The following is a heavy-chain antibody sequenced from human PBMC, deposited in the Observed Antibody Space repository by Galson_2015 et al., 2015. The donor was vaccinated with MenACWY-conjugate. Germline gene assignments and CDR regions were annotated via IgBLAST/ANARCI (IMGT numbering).Heavy chain of an antibody. Sequence: SLRLSCAASGFTFSSYAMHWVRQAPGKGLEYVSAISSNGGSTYYADSVKGRFTISRDNSKNTLYLQMSSLRAEDTAVYYCVKDWDYDSSGYYYGNSAAFDYWGQGTLVTVSS. CDR1: GFTFSSYA. D-gene: IGHD3-22*01. CDR2: ISSNGGST. V-gene: IGHV3-64D*06. CDR3: VKDWDYDSSGYYYGNSAAFDY. J-gene: IGHJ4*02.